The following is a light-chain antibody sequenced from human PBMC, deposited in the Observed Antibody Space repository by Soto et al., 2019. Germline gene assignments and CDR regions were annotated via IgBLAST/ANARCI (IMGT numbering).Light chain of an antibody. CDR1: SSDVGGYNY. J-gene: IGLJ1*01. CDR2: EVT. CDR3: ASYAGSNKV. Sequence: QSVLTQPPSASGSPGQSVTISFTGTSSDVGGYNYVSWYQQHPGKAPKLMIYEVTKRPSGVPDRFSGSKSGNTASLTVSGLLAEDEADYYCASYAGSNKVFGTGTKLTVL. V-gene: IGLV2-8*01.